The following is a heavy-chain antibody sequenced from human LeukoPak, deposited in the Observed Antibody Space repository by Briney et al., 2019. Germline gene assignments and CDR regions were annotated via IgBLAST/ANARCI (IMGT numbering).Heavy chain of an antibody. Sequence: PSETLSLTCTVSGGSISSGGYYWSWIRQHPGKGLEWIGYIYYSGSTYYNPSLKSRVTISVDTSKNQFSLKLSSVTAEDTAVYYCATGAIMVRGVIIPKFDYWGQGTLVTVSS. V-gene: IGHV4-31*03. CDR3: ATGAIMVRGVIIPKFDY. J-gene: IGHJ4*02. D-gene: IGHD3-10*01. CDR1: GGSISSGGYY. CDR2: IYYSGST.